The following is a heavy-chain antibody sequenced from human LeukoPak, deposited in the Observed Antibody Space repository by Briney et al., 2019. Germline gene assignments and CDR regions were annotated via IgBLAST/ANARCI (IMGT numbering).Heavy chain of an antibody. CDR2: ISYDGSNK. CDR3: ASIAARLRGIDY. J-gene: IGHJ4*02. Sequence: PGGSLRLSCAASGFTFSSYWMHWVRQAPGKGLEWVAVISYDGSNKYYADSVKGRFTISRDNSKNTLYLQMNSLRAEDTAVYYCASIAARLRGIDYWGQGTLVTVSS. V-gene: IGHV3-30*03. D-gene: IGHD6-6*01. CDR1: GFTFSSYW.